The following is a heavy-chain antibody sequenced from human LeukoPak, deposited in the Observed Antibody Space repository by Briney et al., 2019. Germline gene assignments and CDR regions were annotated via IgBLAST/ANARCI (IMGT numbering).Heavy chain of an antibody. Sequence: SGGSLRLSCAAPGFTFTTYSMDWVRQAPGKGLEWVSSISGSSSYIYYADSVKGRFTISRDNAKNSLFLQMNSLRAEDTAVYYCARGDDSLAGYWGQGTLVTVSS. CDR3: ARGDDSLAGY. CDR1: GFTFTTYS. CDR2: ISGSSSYI. J-gene: IGHJ4*02. V-gene: IGHV3-21*01. D-gene: IGHD2-15*01.